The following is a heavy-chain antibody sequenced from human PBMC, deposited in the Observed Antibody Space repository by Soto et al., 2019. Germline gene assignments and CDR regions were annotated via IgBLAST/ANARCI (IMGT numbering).Heavy chain of an antibody. CDR3: AKVGPRITGTTDD. D-gene: IGHD1-7*01. V-gene: IGHV3-23*01. CDR2: ISGSGGST. J-gene: IGHJ4*02. CDR1: GVHFSRYA. Sequence: GYLTLSYEASGVHFSRYARSWVPQTPGKGLEWVSAISGSGGSTYYADSVKGRFTISRDNSKNTLYLQMNSLRAEDTAVYYCAKVGPRITGTTDDRGQGTLVTFSS.